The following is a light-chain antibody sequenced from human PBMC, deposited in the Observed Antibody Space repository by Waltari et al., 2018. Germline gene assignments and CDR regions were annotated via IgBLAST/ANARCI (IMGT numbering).Light chain of an antibody. CDR3: SSCTTSNTVV. Sequence: QSALTQPASVSGSPGQSIAISCTGTSRDLGSYNYVSWYQQHPGKAPKPLIYGVSNRPPGVSDGFSGSKSGNPASLTISGLQAEDEADYYCSSCTTSNTVVFGTGTKVTVL. V-gene: IGLV2-14*01. J-gene: IGLJ1*01. CDR1: SRDLGSYNY. CDR2: GVS.